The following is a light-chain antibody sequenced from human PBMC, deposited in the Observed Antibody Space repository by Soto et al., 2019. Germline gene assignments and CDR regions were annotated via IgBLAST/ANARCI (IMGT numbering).Light chain of an antibody. V-gene: IGKV1-33*01. J-gene: IGKJ2*01. CDR2: DAS. CDR3: QQYDNLPPYT. Sequence: DIQMTQSPSSLSASVGDRVTITCQASQDISNYLNWYQQKPGKAPKLLIYDASNLETGVPSRFSGSGSGKDFNFTIRSLQPEDIATYYCQQYDNLPPYTFGQGTKLEIK. CDR1: QDISNY.